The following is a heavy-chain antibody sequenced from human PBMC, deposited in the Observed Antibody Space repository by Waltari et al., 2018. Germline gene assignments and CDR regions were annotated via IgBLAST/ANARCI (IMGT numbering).Heavy chain of an antibody. Sequence: QLQLQQSGPGLVKPSESLSLTCAVSGDPVSNYYWWSWVRQSPGKGLEWIGQIHGSGKTNYNPSLESRVTVSMDTSNNQFSLKLTSPTAADTAVYYCARDRGRGLYLDSWGQGTLVTVSP. J-gene: IGHJ4*02. CDR2: IHGSGKT. D-gene: IGHD1-26*01. CDR3: ARDRGRGLYLDS. CDR1: GDPVSNYYW. V-gene: IGHV4-4*02.